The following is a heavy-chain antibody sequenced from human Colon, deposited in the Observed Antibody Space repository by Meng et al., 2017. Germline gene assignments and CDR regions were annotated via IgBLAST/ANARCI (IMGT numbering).Heavy chain of an antibody. CDR2: IKEDGGEN. V-gene: IGHV3-7*01. J-gene: IGHJ4*02. CDR1: GFTFSSYW. D-gene: IGHD3-22*01. CDR3: ARDDDSSGNGRLYFDS. Sequence: GGSLRRSCAASGFTFSSYWMSWVRQAPGKGLEWVANIKEDGGENYYVDSVKGRFTISRDNAKNSLYLQMSSLRAEDTAVYFCARDDDSSGNGRLYFDSWGQGTLVTVSS.